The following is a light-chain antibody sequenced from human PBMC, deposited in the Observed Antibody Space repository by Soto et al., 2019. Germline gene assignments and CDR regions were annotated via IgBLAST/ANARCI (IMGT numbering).Light chain of an antibody. CDR2: GAS. CDR3: QQYNNWPPSII. CDR1: ESVSSN. V-gene: IGKV3-15*01. Sequence: VMTQSPATLSVSPGERATLSCRASESVSSNLAWYQQRPGQAPRLLIYGASTRATDTPVRFRGSGSGTEFTLTISSLQSEDFAVYYCQQYNNWPPSIIFGQGNDWRL. J-gene: IGKJ5*01.